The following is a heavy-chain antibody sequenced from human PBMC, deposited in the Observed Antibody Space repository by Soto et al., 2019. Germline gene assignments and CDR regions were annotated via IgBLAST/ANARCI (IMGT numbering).Heavy chain of an antibody. V-gene: IGHV1-18*01. J-gene: IGHJ4*02. CDR3: AGGQAAAHLEERFDY. CDR2: ISAYNGNT. Sequence: QVQLVQSGAEVKKPGASVKVSCKASGYTFTSYGISWVRQAPGQGLEWMGWISAYNGNTNYAQKLQGRVTMTTDTSXXTVSMGRRGVRSDDTAVDSWAGGQAAAHLEERFDYWGQGTLVTVPS. CDR1: GYTFTSYG. D-gene: IGHD3-3*01.